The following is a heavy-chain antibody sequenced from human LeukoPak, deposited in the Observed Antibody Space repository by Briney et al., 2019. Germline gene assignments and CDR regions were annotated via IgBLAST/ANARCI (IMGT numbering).Heavy chain of an antibody. CDR2: IYHSGST. D-gene: IGHD3-16*01. CDR1: GGSISSSSYY. CDR3: ARARGGFDY. Sequence: SETLSLTCTVSGGSISSSSYYWGWIRQPPGKGLEWIGSIYHSGSTYYNPSLKSRVTISVDTSKNQFSLKLSSATAADTAVYYCARARGGFDYWGQGTLVTVSS. J-gene: IGHJ4*02. V-gene: IGHV4-39*07.